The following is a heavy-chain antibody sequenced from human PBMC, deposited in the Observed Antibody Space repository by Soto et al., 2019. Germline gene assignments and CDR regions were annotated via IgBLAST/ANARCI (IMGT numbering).Heavy chain of an antibody. CDR3: AREGSYHDFDY. Sequence: GASVKVSCKASGYTFTSYGISWVRQAPGQGLEWMGWISAYNGNTNYAQKFQGRVTLTTDTSTSTAYLEVMTLRSDDTAVYYCAREGSYHDFDYWGLGTLVTVSS. CDR1: GYTFTSYG. D-gene: IGHD3-22*01. CDR2: ISAYNGNT. V-gene: IGHV1-18*01. J-gene: IGHJ4*02.